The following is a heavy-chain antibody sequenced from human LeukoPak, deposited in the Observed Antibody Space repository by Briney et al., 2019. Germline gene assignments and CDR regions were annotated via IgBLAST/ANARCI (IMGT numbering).Heavy chain of an antibody. CDR2: INPSGGST. CDR3: ARDQGSLSFDY. D-gene: IGHD3-10*01. V-gene: IGHV1-46*01. CDR1: GGAFRSNA. J-gene: IGHJ4*02. Sequence: ASVKVSCKASGGAFRSNAINWVRQAPGQGLEWMGIINPSGGSTSYAQKFQGRVTMTRDTSTSTVYMELSSLRSEDTAVYYCARDQGSLSFDYWGQGTLVTVSS.